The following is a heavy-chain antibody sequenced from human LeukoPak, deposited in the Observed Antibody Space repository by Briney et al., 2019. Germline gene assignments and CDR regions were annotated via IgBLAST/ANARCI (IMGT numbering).Heavy chain of an antibody. V-gene: IGHV1-18*01. J-gene: IGHJ6*01. Sequence: ASVKVSCKASGYTFTSYGISWVRQAPGQGLEWMGWISAYNGNTNYAQKLQGRVTMTTDTSTSTAYMELRSLRSDDTAVYYCARDLEVLRYFDWLLSGYGMDVWGQGTTVTVS. CDR2: ISAYNGNT. D-gene: IGHD3-9*01. CDR1: GYTFTSYG. CDR3: ARDLEVLRYFDWLLSGYGMDV.